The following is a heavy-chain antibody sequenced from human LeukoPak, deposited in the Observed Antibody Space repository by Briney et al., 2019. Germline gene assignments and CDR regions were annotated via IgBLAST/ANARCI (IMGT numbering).Heavy chain of an antibody. CDR2: ISAYNGNT. CDR1: GYTFTSYG. J-gene: IGHJ5*02. V-gene: IGHV1-18*01. CDR3: ARRLPIAAAGNWQRPWFDP. D-gene: IGHD6-13*01. Sequence: ASVKVSCKASGYTFTSYGISWVRQAPGQGLEWMGWISAYNGNTNYAQKLQGRVTMTTDTSTSTAYMEQRSLRSDDTAVYYCARRLPIAAAGNWQRPWFDPWGQGTLVTVSS.